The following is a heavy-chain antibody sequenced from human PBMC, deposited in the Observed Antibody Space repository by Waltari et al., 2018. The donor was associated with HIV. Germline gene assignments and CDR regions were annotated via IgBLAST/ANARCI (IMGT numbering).Heavy chain of an antibody. CDR2: INSDESRT. CDR1: GFTFSGYW. D-gene: IGHD5-18*01. V-gene: IGHV3-74*01. CDR3: ARDWRQPRGVYYGMDV. Sequence: EVQLVESRGGLVQPGGSLRLSCAASGFTFSGYWMHWVRQAPGKGRVCVSLINSDESRTTYAESVRGRFTISRDNAKNTLFLLMNSLRPEDTAVYYCARDWRQPRGVYYGMDVWGQGTTVTVSS. J-gene: IGHJ6*02.